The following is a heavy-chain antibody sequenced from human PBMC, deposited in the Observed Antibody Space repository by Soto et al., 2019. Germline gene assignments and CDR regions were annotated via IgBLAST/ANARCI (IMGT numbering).Heavy chain of an antibody. CDR1: GFTFSSYW. D-gene: IGHD6-13*01. V-gene: IGHV3-74*01. CDR3: ARTPTHSSSWSGDFDY. CDR2: INSDGSST. J-gene: IGHJ4*02. Sequence: GSLRLSCAASGFTFSSYWMHWVRQAPGKGLVWVSRINSDGSSTSYAHSVKGRFTISRDNAKNTLYLQMNSLRAEDTAVYYCARTPTHSSSWSGDFDYWGQGTLVTVSS.